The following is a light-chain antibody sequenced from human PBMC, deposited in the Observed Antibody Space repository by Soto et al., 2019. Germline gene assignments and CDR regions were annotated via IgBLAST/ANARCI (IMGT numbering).Light chain of an antibody. J-gene: IGKJ4*01. CDR1: QNVGNN. CDR2: GAS. V-gene: IGKV3-11*01. Sequence: EIVLTQSPGTLSLSPGERATLSCRASQNVGNNLVWYQQKPGQAPRLLIYGASTRAAGIPDRFSGSGSGTDFTPTISSLESEDFAVYHCQQGSNWGGLTFGGGTKVDIK. CDR3: QQGSNWGGLT.